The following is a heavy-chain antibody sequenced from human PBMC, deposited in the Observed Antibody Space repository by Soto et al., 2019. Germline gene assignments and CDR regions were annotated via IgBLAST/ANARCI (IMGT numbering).Heavy chain of an antibody. Sequence: EVQLVESGGVLVKPGESLRLSCAASGFTFSSAWMNWVRQAPGKGLEWVGRIKTKSEGGSTQYPAPVKGRFTISRDDSKNTLSLQLSSLKIEDTAVYYCTTGSNEGYWGQGTLVTVSS. CDR2: IKTKSEGGST. D-gene: IGHD1-1*01. CDR3: TTGSNEGY. CDR1: GFTFSSAW. J-gene: IGHJ4*02. V-gene: IGHV3-15*07.